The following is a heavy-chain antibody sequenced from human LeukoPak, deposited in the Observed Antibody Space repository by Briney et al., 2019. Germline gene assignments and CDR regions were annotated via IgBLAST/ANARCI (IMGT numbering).Heavy chain of an antibody. D-gene: IGHD3-22*01. CDR1: GLILRGHA. J-gene: IGHJ4*02. V-gene: IGHV3-23*01. CDR3: AKGYSSGLTPFDY. Sequence: RGSLRLSCEASGLILRGHAMSWLRQAPGKGLEWVSGISDSGEIERYADSVKGRFTISSDNFRNTVYLEMRGLRPEDAAVHYCAKGYSSGLTPFDYWGQGTQVTVSS. CDR2: ISDSGEIE.